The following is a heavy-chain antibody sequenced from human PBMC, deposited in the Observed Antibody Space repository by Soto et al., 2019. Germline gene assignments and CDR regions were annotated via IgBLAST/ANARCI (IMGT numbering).Heavy chain of an antibody. V-gene: IGHV3-30-3*01. CDR1: GFTFSTYA. CDR3: XXXXXXXXXPVEFDS. J-gene: IGHJ4*02. CDR2: MSNDGSNT. D-gene: IGHD2-21*01. Sequence: QVHLVESGGGVVQPGRSLRLSCAASGFTFSTYAMHWVRQAPGKGLEWVAFMSNDGSNTYYADSVKGRFTISRDNSKXXXXXXXXXXXXXXXXXXXXXXXXXXXXXPVEFDSWGQGTLVTVSS.